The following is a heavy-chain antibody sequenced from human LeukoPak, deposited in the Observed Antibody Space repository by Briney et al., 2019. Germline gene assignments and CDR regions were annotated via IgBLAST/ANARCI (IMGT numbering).Heavy chain of an antibody. V-gene: IGHV3-30*02. D-gene: IGHD6-13*01. CDR1: GFTFSSYG. CDR2: IRYDGNSK. CDR3: AKDGATGSSWPYYFDY. Sequence: GGSLRLSCAASGFTFSSYGIHWVRQAPGKGLEWVAFIRYDGNSKYYADSVKGRFTISRDNSKNTLYLQMNSLRPEDTAVYYCAKDGATGSSWPYYFDYWGQGTLVTVSS. J-gene: IGHJ4*02.